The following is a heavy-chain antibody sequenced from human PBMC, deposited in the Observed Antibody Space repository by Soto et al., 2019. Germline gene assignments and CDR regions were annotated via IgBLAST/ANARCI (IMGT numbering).Heavy chain of an antibody. J-gene: IGHJ3*01. CDR3: ARERGYR. Sequence: QLVESGGGVVQPGGSLRLSCEASGFSVSNNYMKWVRQAPGKGLEWVSLIYSVGSTYYEDSVKGRFTISRDNSKNTLVLQMNSLRGEDTVVYYCARERGYRWGHGTMVTVSS. CDR1: GFSVSNNY. V-gene: IGHV3-66*01. D-gene: IGHD5-12*01. CDR2: IYSVGST.